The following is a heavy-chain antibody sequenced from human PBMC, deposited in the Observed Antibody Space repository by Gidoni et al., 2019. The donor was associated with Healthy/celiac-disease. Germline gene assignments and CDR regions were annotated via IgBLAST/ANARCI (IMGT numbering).Heavy chain of an antibody. CDR1: GFTFSRYA. CDR3: AKDALEVSYYFDY. J-gene: IGHJ4*02. D-gene: IGHD1-1*01. CDR2: ISGSGGST. Sequence: EVQLVESGGGLGQPGGSLRLYCAASGFTFSRYAMSWVRHGPGKGLGWVSAISGSGGSTYYADSVKGRFTISRDNSENTLYLQMNSLRAEDTAVYYCAKDALEVSYYFDYWGQGTLVTVSS. V-gene: IGHV3-23*04.